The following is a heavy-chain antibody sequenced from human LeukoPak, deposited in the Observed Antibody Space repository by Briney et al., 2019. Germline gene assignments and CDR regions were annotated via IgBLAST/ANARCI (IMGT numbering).Heavy chain of an antibody. CDR1: GYTFTSYY. CDR2: INPNSGGT. Sequence: ASVKVSCKASGYTFTSYYMHWVRQAPGQGLEWMGWINPNSGGTNYAQKFQGRVTMTRDTSISTAYMELSRLRSDDTAVYYCARGGAYIVVVPAASPYGMDVWGQGTTVTVSS. CDR3: ARGGAYIVVVPAASPYGMDV. D-gene: IGHD2-2*01. V-gene: IGHV1-2*02. J-gene: IGHJ6*02.